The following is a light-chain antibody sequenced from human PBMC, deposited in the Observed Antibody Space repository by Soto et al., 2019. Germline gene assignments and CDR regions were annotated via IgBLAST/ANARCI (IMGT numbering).Light chain of an antibody. CDR3: SSYTSSSTLYV. CDR2: DVS. J-gene: IGLJ1*01. V-gene: IGLV2-14*01. CDR1: SSDVGGYNY. Sequence: QSALTQPASVSGSPGQSITISCTGTSSDVGGYNYVSWYQQHPGKAPKLMIYDVSNRPSGVSNRFSGSKSGNTASLTISGLQAEDEADYYCSSYTSSSTLYVFGTWTKLTFL.